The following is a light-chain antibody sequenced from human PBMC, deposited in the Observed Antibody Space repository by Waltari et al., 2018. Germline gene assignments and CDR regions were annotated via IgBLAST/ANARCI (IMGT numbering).Light chain of an antibody. CDR2: GAS. CDR1: QSVSSN. V-gene: IGKV3-15*01. CDR3: KQYNNWPQT. J-gene: IGKJ2*01. Sequence: EIVMTQYPGTLSVSPGERASLSCSASQSVSSNLAWYQQKPGQAPRLLIYGASARATGIPARLSGSGSGTEFTFTISSLQSEDVAVYYCKQYNNWPQTFGQGTKLEIK.